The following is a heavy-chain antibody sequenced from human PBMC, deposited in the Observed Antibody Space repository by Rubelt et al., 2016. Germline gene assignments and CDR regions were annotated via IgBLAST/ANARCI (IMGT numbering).Heavy chain of an antibody. CDR1: GGSISSSSYY. Sequence: QLQLQESGPGLVKPSETLSLTCTVSGGSISSSSYYWGWIRQPPGKGLEWIGSIYYSGSTYNNPSLKSRVTISADTSKKQISLNRTSGTAADTAVDYCAREIPLDSSGPLGDYWGQGTLVTVSS. CDR2: IYYSGST. D-gene: IGHD3-22*01. J-gene: IGHJ4*02. V-gene: IGHV4-39*07. CDR3: AREIPLDSSGPLGDY.